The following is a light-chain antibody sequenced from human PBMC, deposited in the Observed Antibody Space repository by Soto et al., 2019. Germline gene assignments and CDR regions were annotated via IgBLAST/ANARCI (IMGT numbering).Light chain of an antibody. CDR1: QAIRND. CDR2: GIS. J-gene: IGKJ2*03. Sequence: AIQMTQSPSSLSASVGDTVTFTCRASQAIRNDLGWFQQRPGKPPKLLIYGISILQTGVPSRFSGSGSGTDFTRTISGLQPEDFATYYCLHDALFPYSFGQGTRLEI. CDR3: LHDALFPYS. V-gene: IGKV1-6*01.